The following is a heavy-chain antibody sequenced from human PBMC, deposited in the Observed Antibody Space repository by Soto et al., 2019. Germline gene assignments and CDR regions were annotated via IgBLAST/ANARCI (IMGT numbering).Heavy chain of an antibody. D-gene: IGHD4-4*01. CDR2: ISGSGGST. J-gene: IGHJ6*03. CDR3: AKSLQWSYMDV. CDR1: GFTFSSYA. V-gene: IGHV3-23*01. Sequence: GGSLRLSCAASGFTFSSYAMSWVRQAPGKGLEGVSAISGSGGSTYYADSVKGRFTISRDNSKKTLYLQMKSLRAEDTAVYYCAKSLQWSYMDVWGKGTTVTVSS.